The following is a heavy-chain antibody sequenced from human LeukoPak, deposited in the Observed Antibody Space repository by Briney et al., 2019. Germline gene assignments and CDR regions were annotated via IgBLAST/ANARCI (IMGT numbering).Heavy chain of an antibody. J-gene: IGHJ4*02. D-gene: IGHD3-3*01. V-gene: IGHV1-2*02. Sequence: ASVKVSCKASGYTFTGYYMHWVRQAPGQGLEWMGWINPNSGDTNYAQKFQGRVTMTRDTSISTAYMELSRLRSDDTAVYYCARGITIFGVVIIRIFDYWGQGTLVTVSS. CDR1: GYTFTGYY. CDR2: INPNSGDT. CDR3: ARGITIFGVVIIRIFDY.